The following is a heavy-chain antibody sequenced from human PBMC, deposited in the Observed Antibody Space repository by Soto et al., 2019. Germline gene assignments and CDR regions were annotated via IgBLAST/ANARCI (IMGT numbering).Heavy chain of an antibody. J-gene: IGHJ4*02. V-gene: IGHV3-7*02. CDR2: IKQDGSEK. D-gene: IGHD3-16*01. CDR3: ARHYGYEVFDY. Sequence: GGSLRLSCAASGFTFNNYWMDWVRQAPGKGLEWVANIKQDGSEKYYVDSMKGRFTISRDNAKNSVFLQMNSLRAEDTAVYYWARHYGYEVFDYWGQGTLVTVSS. CDR1: GFTFNNYW.